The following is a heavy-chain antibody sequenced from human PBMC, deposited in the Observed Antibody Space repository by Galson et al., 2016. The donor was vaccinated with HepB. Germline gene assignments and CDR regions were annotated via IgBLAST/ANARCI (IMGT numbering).Heavy chain of an antibody. CDR2: LGASGGAT. J-gene: IGHJ4*02. Sequence: SLRLSCAASGFTFNTYAMRWVRQAPGKGLEWVSTLGASGGATYYSDSVKGRFTISRDNSKNTLYLQMNSLRDEDTAVYYCAKGRTGTTGPVEYWGQGTLVTVSS. CDR1: GFTFNTYA. V-gene: IGHV3-23*01. CDR3: AKGRTGTTGPVEY. D-gene: IGHD1-1*01.